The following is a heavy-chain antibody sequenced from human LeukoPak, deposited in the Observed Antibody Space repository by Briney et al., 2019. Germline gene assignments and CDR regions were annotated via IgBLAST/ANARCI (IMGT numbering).Heavy chain of an antibody. J-gene: IGHJ5*02. CDR1: GGSISSYY. Sequence: PSETLSLTCTVSGGSISSYYWSWIRQPAGKGLEWIGRIYTSGSTNYNPSLKNRVTISVDTSKNQFSLKLSSVTAADTAVYYCARATSICTNGVCYGFDPWGQGTLVTVSS. D-gene: IGHD2-8*01. V-gene: IGHV4-4*07. CDR2: IYTSGST. CDR3: ARATSICTNGVCYGFDP.